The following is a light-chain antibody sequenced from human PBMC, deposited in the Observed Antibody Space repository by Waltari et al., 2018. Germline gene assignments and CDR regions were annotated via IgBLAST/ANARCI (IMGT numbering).Light chain of an antibody. V-gene: IGLV1-40*01. CDR3: QSFDSRLSDGVV. J-gene: IGLJ2*01. CDR1: SSNLGDGHH. Sequence: QSVLTQPPSVSGTPGQRVTISCTGSSSNLGDGHHVHLYQKIPGTAPKLLIFGNNNRPSGVPDRFSGSKSGTSASLAITGLQAEDEGDYYCQSFDSRLSDGVVFGGGTKVTVL. CDR2: GNN.